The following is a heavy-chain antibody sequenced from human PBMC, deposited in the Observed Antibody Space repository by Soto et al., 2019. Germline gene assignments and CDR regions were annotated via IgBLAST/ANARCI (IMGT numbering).Heavy chain of an antibody. CDR2: IYYSGST. D-gene: IGHD3-9*01. CDR1: GVSISSSSYY. Sequence: SETLSLTCTVSGVSISSSSYYWSWIRQPPGKGLEWIGYIYYSGSTYYNPSLKSRVTISVDTSKNQFSLKLSSVTAADTAVYYCARDHYVYDILTGYGYYYGMDVWGQGTTVTVSS. CDR3: ARDHYVYDILTGYGYYYGMDV. V-gene: IGHV4-30-4*01. J-gene: IGHJ6*02.